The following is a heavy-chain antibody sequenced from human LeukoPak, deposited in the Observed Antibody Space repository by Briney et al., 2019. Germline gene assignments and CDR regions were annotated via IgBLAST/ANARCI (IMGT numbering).Heavy chain of an antibody. D-gene: IGHD1-26*01. J-gene: IGHJ3*02. CDR2: ISYDGSNK. V-gene: IGHV3-30*04. CDR1: GFTFSSYA. Sequence: GGSLRLSCAASGFTFSSYAMHWVRQAPGKGLEWVAVISYDGSNKYYADSVKGRFTISRDNSKNTLYLQMNSLRAEDTAVYYCARDAGSGSYYWRDSDDAFDIWGQGTMVTVSS. CDR3: ARDAGSGSYYWRDSDDAFDI.